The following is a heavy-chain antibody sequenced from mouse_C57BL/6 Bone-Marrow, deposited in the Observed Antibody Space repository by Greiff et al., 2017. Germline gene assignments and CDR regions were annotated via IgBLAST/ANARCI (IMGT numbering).Heavy chain of an antibody. CDR1: GYTFTDYY. D-gene: IGHD3-1*01. V-gene: IGHV1-19*01. CDR2: INPYNGGT. Sequence: VQLQQSGPVLVKPGASVKMSCKASGYTFTDYYMNWVKQSHGKSLEWIGVINPYNGGTSYNQKFKGKATLTVDKSSSTAYMELNSLTSEDSAVYDCAREGYDWYFDVWGTGTTVTVSS. CDR3: AREGYDWYFDV. J-gene: IGHJ1*03.